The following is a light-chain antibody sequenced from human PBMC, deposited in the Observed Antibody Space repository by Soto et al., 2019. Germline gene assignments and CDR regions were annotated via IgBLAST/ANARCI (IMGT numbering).Light chain of an antibody. V-gene: IGKV1-17*01. CDR3: LRHNTYPRT. Sequence: DIQMTQSPSSLSASVGDRVTITCRASQGIRNDLGWDQQKPGKDPERLIYAASSLQGGISSRFSGSGSGTEFTLTISSLQPEDVATYSCLRHNTYPRTFGQGTKVEIK. CDR1: QGIRND. J-gene: IGKJ1*01. CDR2: AAS.